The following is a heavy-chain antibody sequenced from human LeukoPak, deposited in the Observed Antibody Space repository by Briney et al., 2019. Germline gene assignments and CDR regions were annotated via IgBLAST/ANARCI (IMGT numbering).Heavy chain of an antibody. CDR1: GHLLSNYG. CDR3: ARAIRSGYDY. J-gene: IGHJ4*02. CDR2: ISSCEDAI. Sequence: GGPLTLLCTVSGHLLSNYGMNWLPHSTGKGLEWVSYISSCEDAIFCADSVKGRFPLSRDHAKNSVSPEKHSLSDEDAVVFYCARAIRSGYDYWGQGTLVTVSS. V-gene: IGHV3-48*02. D-gene: IGHD5-12*01.